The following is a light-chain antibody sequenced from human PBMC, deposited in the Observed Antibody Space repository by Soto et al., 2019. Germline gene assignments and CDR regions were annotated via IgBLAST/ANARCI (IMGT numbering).Light chain of an antibody. J-gene: IGKJ5*01. Sequence: EIVLPQSPGTLSLSPGERATLSCTASQSVSSSYLAWYQQKPGQAPRLIIYGASSRATGIPDRFSGSGSGTDFTFTISSLEPEDAAVYYCQQRHMWPITLGQGTRLEIK. CDR1: QSVSSSY. V-gene: IGKV3-20*01. CDR2: GAS. CDR3: QQRHMWPIT.